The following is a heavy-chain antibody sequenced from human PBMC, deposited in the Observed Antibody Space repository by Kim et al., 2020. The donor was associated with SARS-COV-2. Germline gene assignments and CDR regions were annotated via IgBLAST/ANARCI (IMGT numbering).Heavy chain of an antibody. J-gene: IGHJ4*02. CDR3: AKDTTAMVIDYFNY. D-gene: IGHD5-18*01. V-gene: IGHV3-23*01. Sequence: AGSVKGRFTISRGNSKSTLYQQRNGLRAEDTAVYYCAKDTTAMVIDYFNYWGQGTLVTVSS.